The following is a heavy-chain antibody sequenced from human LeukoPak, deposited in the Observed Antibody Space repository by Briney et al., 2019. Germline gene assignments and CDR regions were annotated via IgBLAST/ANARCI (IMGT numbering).Heavy chain of an antibody. CDR2: IYTSGST. CDR1: GGSISSYY. CDR3: ARLRLRYDSNGYATSYEAVDI. D-gene: IGHD3-22*01. Sequence: SETLSLTCTVSGGSISSYYWSWIRQPAGEGLEWIGRIYTSGSTSYNPSLKSRVSMSVDTSIKQFSLKLSSVTAADTAVYYCARLRLRYDSNGYATSYEAVDIWGQGTVVTVSS. V-gene: IGHV4-4*07. J-gene: IGHJ3*02.